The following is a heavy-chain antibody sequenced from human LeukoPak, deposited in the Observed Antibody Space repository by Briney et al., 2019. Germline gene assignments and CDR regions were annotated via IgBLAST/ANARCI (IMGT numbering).Heavy chain of an antibody. CDR1: GFTFSSYG. CDR3: AKGRHSSGWPNWFDP. Sequence: GGSLRLSCAASGFTFSSYGMSWVRQAPGKGLEWVSAISGSGGSTYYADSVKGRFTISRDNSKSTLYLQMNSLTAEDTAVYYCAKGRHSSGWPNWFDPWGQGTLVTVSS. V-gene: IGHV3-23*01. CDR2: ISGSGGST. J-gene: IGHJ5*02. D-gene: IGHD6-19*01.